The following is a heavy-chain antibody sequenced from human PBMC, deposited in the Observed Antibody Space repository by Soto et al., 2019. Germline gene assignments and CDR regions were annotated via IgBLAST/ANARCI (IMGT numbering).Heavy chain of an antibody. CDR2: ISYDGSNK. Sequence: GGSLRLSCAASGFTFSSYGMHWVRQAPGKGLEWVAVISYDGSNKYYADSVKGRFTISRDNSKNTLYLQMNSLRAEDTAVYYCAKDWYSNYDRDWFDPWGQGTLVTVSS. CDR3: AKDWYSNYDRDWFDP. CDR1: GFTFSSYG. J-gene: IGHJ5*02. D-gene: IGHD4-4*01. V-gene: IGHV3-30*18.